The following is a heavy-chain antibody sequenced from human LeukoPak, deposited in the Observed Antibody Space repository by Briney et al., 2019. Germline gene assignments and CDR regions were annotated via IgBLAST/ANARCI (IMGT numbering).Heavy chain of an antibody. CDR1: XXTXSNNX. CDR2: SYSDSNT. Sequence: PGGXLXXXXXAXXXTXSNNXMSWVXQAPGKGLEWVSISYSDSNTNYADSVKGRFTISRDTSQNTLSLQMNSLRAEDTAVYYCVRKNRDFNAAFDIWGQGTVVTVSS. D-gene: IGHD1-14*01. CDR3: VRKNRDFNAAFDI. J-gene: IGHJ3*02. V-gene: IGHV3-53*01.